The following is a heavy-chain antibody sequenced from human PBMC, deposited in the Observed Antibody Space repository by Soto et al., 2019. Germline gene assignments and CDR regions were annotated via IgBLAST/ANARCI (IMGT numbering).Heavy chain of an antibody. J-gene: IGHJ4*02. CDR2: ISGSGGSS. CDR1: GFTFSTYA. Sequence: GGSLSLSCAASGFTFSTYAMSWVRHAPGQGLEWVSAISGSGGSSYYADSVKGRFTISRDNSKNTLYLQMNSLRAEDTAVYYCANWDYYDNSGSIDPPFDYWGQGTLVTVSS. CDR3: ANWDYYDNSGSIDPPFDY. V-gene: IGHV3-23*01. D-gene: IGHD3-22*01.